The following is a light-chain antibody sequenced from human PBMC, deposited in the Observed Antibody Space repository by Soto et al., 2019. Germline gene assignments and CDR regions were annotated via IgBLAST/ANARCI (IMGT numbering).Light chain of an antibody. CDR3: QSYDSDNQV. Sequence: NFMLTQPHSVSESPGKTVTISCTRSSGSIASNYVQWYQQRPGSSPTTVIYEDNQRPSGVPDRFSGSIDSSSNSASLTISGLKPEDEADYSCQSYDSDNQVFGGGTKLTVL. J-gene: IGLJ3*02. V-gene: IGLV6-57*01. CDR1: SGSIASNY. CDR2: EDN.